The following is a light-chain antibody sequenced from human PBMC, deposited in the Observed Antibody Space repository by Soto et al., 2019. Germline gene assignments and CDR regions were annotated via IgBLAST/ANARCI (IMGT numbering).Light chain of an antibody. Sequence: QSVLTQPPSVSGAPGQRVTISCTGSSSNIGAGYDVHWYQQLPGTAPKLLIYGNSNRPSGVPDRFSGSKSGTSASLAITGLQAEDEADYYCQSYDSSPHVVFCGGTKLTVL. V-gene: IGLV1-40*01. CDR1: SSNIGAGYD. CDR3: QSYDSSPHVV. J-gene: IGLJ2*01. CDR2: GNS.